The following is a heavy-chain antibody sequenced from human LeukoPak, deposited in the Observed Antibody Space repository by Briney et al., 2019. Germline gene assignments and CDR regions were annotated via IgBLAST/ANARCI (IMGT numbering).Heavy chain of an antibody. CDR3: ARGAGTSYGYSWFDP. J-gene: IGHJ5*02. CDR1: GFTVSSNY. CDR2: IYSGGST. Sequence: HCGGSVRLSCAASGFTVSSNYMSWARQAPGKGLEWVSVIYSGGSTYYADSVKGRFTISRDNSKNTLYLQMNSLRAEDTAVYYCARGAGTSYGYSWFDPWGQGTMVTVSS. D-gene: IGHD5-18*01. V-gene: IGHV3-66*01.